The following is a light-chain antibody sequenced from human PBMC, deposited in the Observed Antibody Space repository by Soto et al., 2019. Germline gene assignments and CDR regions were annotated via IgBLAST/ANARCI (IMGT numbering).Light chain of an antibody. J-gene: IGKJ4*01. V-gene: IGKV3-15*01. CDR3: QQYNKWPLT. Sequence: EIVMTQSPATPSVSPGERATLSCRASQSLRSDLAWYQHKPGQAPRLLIYGTSTRATGIPARFSGSGSGTEFTLAISSLQSEDFAVYYCQQYNKWPLTFGGGTKV. CDR2: GTS. CDR1: QSLRSD.